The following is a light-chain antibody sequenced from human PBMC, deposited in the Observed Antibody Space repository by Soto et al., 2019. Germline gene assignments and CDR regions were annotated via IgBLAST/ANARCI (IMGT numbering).Light chain of an antibody. CDR1: QGISSA. Sequence: AIQLTQSPSSLSASVGDRVTITCRASQGISSALAWYQQKPGKAPKLLIYDASSLESGVPSRFSGSGSGTDFPLTISSLQPEDFATYYCQQFNSYPPLTFGQGTRLEIK. CDR3: QQFNSYPPLT. CDR2: DAS. V-gene: IGKV1-13*02. J-gene: IGKJ5*01.